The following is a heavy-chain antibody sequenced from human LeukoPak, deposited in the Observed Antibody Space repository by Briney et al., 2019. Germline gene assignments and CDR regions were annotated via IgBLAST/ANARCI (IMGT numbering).Heavy chain of an antibody. CDR2: IYPGDSDT. CDR1: GYRSTSYW. V-gene: IGHV5-51*01. CDR3: ASRTSGAFDI. Sequence: GESLKISCKGSGYRSTSYWIGWVRQMPGKGLEWMGIIYPGDSDTRYSPSFQGQVTISADKSISTAYLQWRSLKASDAATYYCASRTSGAFDIWGQGTMVTVSS. D-gene: IGHD3-10*01. J-gene: IGHJ3*02.